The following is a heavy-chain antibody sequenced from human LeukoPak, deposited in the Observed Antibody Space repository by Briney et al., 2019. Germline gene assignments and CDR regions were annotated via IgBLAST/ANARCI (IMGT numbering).Heavy chain of an antibody. V-gene: IGHV1-46*01. CDR2: INPSGGST. J-gene: IGHJ4*02. CDR1: GYTFTSYY. Sequence: ASVKVSCKASGYTFTSYYMHWVRQAPGQGLEWMGIINPSGGSTSYAQKFQGRVTMTRDMSTSTVYMELSSLRSEDTAVYYCARVIGPAAGTYYFDYWVQGTLVTVSS. CDR3: ARVIGPAAGTYYFDY. D-gene: IGHD6-13*01.